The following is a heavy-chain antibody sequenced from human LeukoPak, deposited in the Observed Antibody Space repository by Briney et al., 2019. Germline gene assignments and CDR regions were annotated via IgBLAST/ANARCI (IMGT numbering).Heavy chain of an antibody. D-gene: IGHD6-19*01. J-gene: IGHJ5*02. CDR3: ARPKQWLVRQGWFDP. CDR1: GGSISSYY. CDR2: IYYSGST. Sequence: PSETLSLTCTVSGGSISSYYWSWIRQPPGKGLEWIGYIYYSGSTNYNPSLKSRVTTSVDTSKNQFSLKLSSVTAADTAVYYCARPKQWLVRQGWFDPWDQGTLVTVSS. V-gene: IGHV4-59*12.